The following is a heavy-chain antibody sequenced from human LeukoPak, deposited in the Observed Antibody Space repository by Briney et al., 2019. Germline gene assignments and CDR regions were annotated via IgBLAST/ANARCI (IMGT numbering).Heavy chain of an antibody. CDR1: GYSSNNFW. CDR2: IYAGDSDT. D-gene: IGHD4-17*01. CDR3: ARLRTYGDYALNY. J-gene: IGHJ4*02. V-gene: IGHV5-51*01. Sequence: GESLKISCRGSGYSSNNFWIGWVRQMPGKGLEWMGIIYAGDSDTRYSPSFQGQVAISADKSISTAYLQWSSLKASDSAMYYCARLRTYGDYALNYWGQGTLVTVSS.